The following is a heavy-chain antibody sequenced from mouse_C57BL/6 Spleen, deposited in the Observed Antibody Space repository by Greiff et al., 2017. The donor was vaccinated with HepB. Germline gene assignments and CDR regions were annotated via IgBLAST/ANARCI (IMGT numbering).Heavy chain of an antibody. CDR1: GYTFTSYG. J-gene: IGHJ4*01. V-gene: IGHV1-81*01. Sequence: QLQQSGAELARPGASVKLSCKASGYTFTSYGISWVKQRTGQGLEWIGEIYPRSGNTYYNEKFKGKATLTADKSSSTAYMELRSLTSEDSAVYFCARYYGSSYYYAMDYWGQGTSVTVSS. D-gene: IGHD1-1*01. CDR2: IYPRSGNT. CDR3: ARYYGSSYYYAMDY.